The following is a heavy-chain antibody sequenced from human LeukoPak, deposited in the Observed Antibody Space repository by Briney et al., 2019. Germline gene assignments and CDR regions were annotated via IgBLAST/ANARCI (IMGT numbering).Heavy chain of an antibody. CDR2: ISAYNGNT. V-gene: IGHV1-18*01. J-gene: IGHJ5*02. D-gene: IGHD3-22*01. CDR1: GYTFTSYG. CDR3: ARALVIADLDWFDP. Sequence: GASVKVSCKASGYTFTSYGISWVRQAPGQGLEWMGWISAYNGNTNYAQKLQGRVTMTTDTSTSTGYMEPRSLRSDDTAVYYCARALVIADLDWFDPWGQGTLVTVSS.